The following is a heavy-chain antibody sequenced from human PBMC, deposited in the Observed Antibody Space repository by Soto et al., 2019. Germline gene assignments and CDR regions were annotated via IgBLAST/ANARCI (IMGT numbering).Heavy chain of an antibody. J-gene: IGHJ4*02. CDR2: IDWNGGST. D-gene: IGHD4-17*01. Sequence: GGSLRLSCAASGFTFDDYGMSWVRQAPGKGLEWVSGIDWNGGSTGYADSVKGRFTISRDNAKNSLYLQMNSLRAEDTALYHYARGSHYGDFLLFVYWGQGTLVTVSS. CDR3: ARGSHYGDFLLFVY. CDR1: GFTFDDYG. V-gene: IGHV3-20*01.